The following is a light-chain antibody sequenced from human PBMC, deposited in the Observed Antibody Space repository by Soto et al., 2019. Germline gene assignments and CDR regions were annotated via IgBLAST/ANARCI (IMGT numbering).Light chain of an antibody. V-gene: IGKV3-15*01. CDR3: QQYYNWPPYT. CDR2: GAS. CDR1: QSVSSN. J-gene: IGKJ2*01. Sequence: EIALTQSPATLSLSPGDRATLSCRARQSVSSNLAWYQQKPGQTPRLLIYGASTRATGVPPRFSGSRSGTEFTLTISSLQSEDFAVYYCQQYYNWPPYTFGQGTKLDFK.